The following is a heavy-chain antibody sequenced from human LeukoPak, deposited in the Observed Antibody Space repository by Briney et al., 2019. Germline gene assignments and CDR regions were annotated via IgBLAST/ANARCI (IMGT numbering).Heavy chain of an antibody. CDR3: ARMISSGWRRGDAFDI. D-gene: IGHD6-19*01. V-gene: IGHV4-59*01. CDR2: IYYSGTT. J-gene: IGHJ3*02. CDR1: GGSGGSITNYY. Sequence: PSETLSLTRTVSGGSGGSITNYYWSWIRQPPGKGLEWIGYIYYSGTTNYNPSLKSRVTISLDTSKNQFFLKLRSVTAADTAVYYCARMISSGWRRGDAFDIWGQGTMVTVSS.